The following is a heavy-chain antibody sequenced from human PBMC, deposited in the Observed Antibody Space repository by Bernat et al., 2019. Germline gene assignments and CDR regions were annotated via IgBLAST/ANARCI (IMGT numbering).Heavy chain of an antibody. V-gene: IGHV3-53*02. CDR2: LYSGGNT. Sequence: EVQLVETGGGLIQPGGSLRLSCAASGFTVSSNYMSWVRQAPGKGLEWVSVLYSGGNTYYAASVKGRFTISRDNSKNTLSLQMNSLRGEDTAMYYCARGYGDYVNYYYMDVWGKGTTVTVSS. CDR1: GFTVSSNY. D-gene: IGHD4-17*01. CDR3: ARGYGDYVNYYYMDV. J-gene: IGHJ6*03.